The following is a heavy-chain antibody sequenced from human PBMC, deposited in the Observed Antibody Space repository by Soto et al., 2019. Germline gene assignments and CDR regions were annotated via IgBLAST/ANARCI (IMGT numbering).Heavy chain of an antibody. D-gene: IGHD4-4*01. J-gene: IGHJ6*02. CDR1: GFTFSSYW. CDR3: ARVVGYSNYYYYGMDV. CDR2: INSDGSST. V-gene: IGHV3-74*01. Sequence: GGSLRLSCAASGFTFSSYWMHWVRQAPGKGLVWVSRINSDGSSTSYADSVKGRFTISRDNAKNTLYLQMNSLRAEDTAVYYCARVVGYSNYYYYGMDVWGQGTTVTVSS.